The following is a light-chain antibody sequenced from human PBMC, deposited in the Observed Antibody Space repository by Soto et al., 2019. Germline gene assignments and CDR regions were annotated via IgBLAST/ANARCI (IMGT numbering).Light chain of an antibody. CDR3: QQYGGSPIT. J-gene: IGKJ5*01. CDR1: QSVTTR. CDR2: GAS. V-gene: IGKV3-20*01. Sequence: NVLTQSPGTLVFSPGGRGTLPCRASQSVTTRLAWYQHKPGQAPRLLMSGASSRASGVPVRFSGSGSGTDFTLTISRLEPEDFALYYCQQYGGSPITFGLGTRLEIK.